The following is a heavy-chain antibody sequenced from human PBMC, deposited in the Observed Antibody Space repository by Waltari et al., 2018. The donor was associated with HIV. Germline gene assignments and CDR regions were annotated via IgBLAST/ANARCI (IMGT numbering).Heavy chain of an antibody. CDR1: GFSSRDYA. J-gene: IGHJ4*02. Sequence: QVQLVESGGGVAQPGRSLRLSCAAYGFSSRDYAMHWVRQAPGKGLEWLTLISYDETNEYYTDSVRGRFTISRDNSKNMLYLQMNNLRPEDTAIYYCVVSSFDYWGQGTLVTVSS. CDR3: VVSSFDY. CDR2: ISYDETNE. V-gene: IGHV3-30*03. D-gene: IGHD3-10*01.